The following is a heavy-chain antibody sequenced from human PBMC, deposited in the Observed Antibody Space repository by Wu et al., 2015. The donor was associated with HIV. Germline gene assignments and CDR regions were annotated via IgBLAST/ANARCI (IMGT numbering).Heavy chain of an antibody. D-gene: IGHD5-18*01. CDR1: GGTFSSYA. J-gene: IGHJ4*02. Sequence: QVQLVQSGAEVKKPGSSVKVSCKASGGTFSSYAISWVRQAPGQGLEWMGGIIPIFGTANYAQKFQGRVTITADESTSTAYMELSSLRSEDTAVYYCARPNVEGYSYVGYYFDYWGQGTLVTVSS. CDR2: IIPIFGTA. V-gene: IGHV1-69*12. CDR3: ARPNVEGYSYVGYYFDY.